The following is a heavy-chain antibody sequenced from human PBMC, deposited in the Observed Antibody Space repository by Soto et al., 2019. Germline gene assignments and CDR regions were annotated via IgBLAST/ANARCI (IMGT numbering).Heavy chain of an antibody. CDR1: GDSVSSNSAT. V-gene: IGHV6-1*01. J-gene: IGHJ4*02. CDR3: VRFGSGWNW. CDR2: TYYRSKWFN. Sequence: SQTLSLTCYISGDSVSSNSATWNCIRQSPSRGLEWLGRTYYRSKWFNEYAVSVKGRITINPDTSKNQFSLQLNSVTPDDTAVYYRVRFGSGWNWWGQRSLVTVSS. D-gene: IGHD6-19*01.